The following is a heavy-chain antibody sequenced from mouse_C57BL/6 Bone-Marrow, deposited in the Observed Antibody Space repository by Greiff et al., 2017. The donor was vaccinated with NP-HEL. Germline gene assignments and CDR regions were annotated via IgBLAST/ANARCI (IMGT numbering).Heavy chain of an antibody. CDR3: ARGHYYDSYYAMDY. CDR1: GYTFTSYW. V-gene: IGHV1-64*01. D-gene: IGHD1-2*01. J-gene: IGHJ4*01. CDR2: IHPNSGST. Sequence: VQLQQSGAELVKPGASVKLSCKASGYTFTSYWMHWVKQRPGQGLEWIGMIHPNSGSTNYNEKFKSKATLTVDKSSSTAYMQLSSLTSEDSAVYYCARGHYYDSYYAMDYWGQGTSVTVSS.